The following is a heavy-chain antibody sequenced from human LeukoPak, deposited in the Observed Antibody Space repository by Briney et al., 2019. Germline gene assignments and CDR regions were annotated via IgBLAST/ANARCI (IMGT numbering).Heavy chain of an antibody. J-gene: IGHJ6*02. V-gene: IGHV3-7*03. Sequence: GGSLRLSCAASGFTFSSYWMSWVRQAPGKGVEWVADINQDGSEKYYVDSVKGRFTIARDNAKNSLYLQMNSLRVEDTTVYYCARLGDGMDVWGQGTTVSASS. CDR2: INQDGSEK. D-gene: IGHD1-26*01. CDR1: GFTFSSYW. CDR3: ARLGDGMDV.